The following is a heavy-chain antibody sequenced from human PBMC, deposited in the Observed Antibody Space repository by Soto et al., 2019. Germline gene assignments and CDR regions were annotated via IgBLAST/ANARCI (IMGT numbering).Heavy chain of an antibody. J-gene: IGHJ6*02. CDR2: ISYDGSNK. CDR1: GFTFSSYG. D-gene: IGHD2-15*01. Sequence: QVQLVESGGGVVQPGRSLRLSCAASGFTFSSYGMHWVRQAPGKGLEWVAVISYDGSNKYYADSVKGRFTISRDNSKNTLYLQMNSLRAEDTAVYYCAKDIVVVDPSTWYGMDVWGQGTTVTVSS. CDR3: AKDIVVVDPSTWYGMDV. V-gene: IGHV3-30*18.